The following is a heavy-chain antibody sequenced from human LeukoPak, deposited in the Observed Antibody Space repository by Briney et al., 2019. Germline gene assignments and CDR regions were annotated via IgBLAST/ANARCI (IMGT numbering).Heavy chain of an antibody. D-gene: IGHD4-11*01. J-gene: IGHJ4*02. CDR1: GYTFSDYF. CDR2: INPNSGGT. CDR3: APSPDNYVFPFAY. V-gene: IGHV1-2*02. Sequence: ASVKVSCKASGYTFSDYFMHWVRQAPGQGLQWMGWINPNSGGTYFSQKFQGRVAMTRDASITTAYMELIRLTSDDTAEYYCAPSPDNYVFPFAYWGQGTLVTVSS.